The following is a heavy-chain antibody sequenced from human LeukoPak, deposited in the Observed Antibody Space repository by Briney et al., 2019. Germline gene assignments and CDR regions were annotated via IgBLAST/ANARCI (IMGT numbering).Heavy chain of an antibody. J-gene: IGHJ4*02. V-gene: IGHV3-30*02. CDR3: ASEDFFY. Sequence: GGSLRLSCEASGFSFSSYGLHWVRQAPGKGLEWVAFIRYDGTNKYYADSVKGRFTISRDNSKNTLSLQMNSLRAEDTALYYCASEDFFYWGQGTLVTVSS. D-gene: IGHD3/OR15-3a*01. CDR1: GFSFSSYG. CDR2: IRYDGTNK.